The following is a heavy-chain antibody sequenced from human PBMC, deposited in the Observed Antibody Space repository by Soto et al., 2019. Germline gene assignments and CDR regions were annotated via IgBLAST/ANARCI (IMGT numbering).Heavy chain of an antibody. Sequence: ASVKVSCKASGYTFTGNYIHWVRQAPGQGLEWMGWINPNSGGTNYAQKFQGRVTMTRDTSISTAYMELSRLRSDDTAVYYCATGITMIVDDAFDIWGQGTMVTVSS. D-gene: IGHD3-22*01. CDR1: GYTFTGNY. V-gene: IGHV1-2*02. CDR3: ATGITMIVDDAFDI. J-gene: IGHJ3*02. CDR2: INPNSGGT.